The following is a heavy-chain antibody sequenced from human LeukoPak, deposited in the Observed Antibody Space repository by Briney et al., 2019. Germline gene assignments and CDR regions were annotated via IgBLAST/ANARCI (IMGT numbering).Heavy chain of an antibody. Sequence: PSETLSLTCTVSGGSISSYYWSWIRQHPGKGLEWIGYIYYSGSTNYNPSLKSRVTMSVDTSKNQFSLKLSSVTAADAAVYYCARDQTSAFGYWHFDLWGRGTLVTVSS. V-gene: IGHV4-59*01. J-gene: IGHJ2*01. CDR2: IYYSGST. CDR3: ARDQTSAFGYWHFDL. D-gene: IGHD3-3*02. CDR1: GGSISSYY.